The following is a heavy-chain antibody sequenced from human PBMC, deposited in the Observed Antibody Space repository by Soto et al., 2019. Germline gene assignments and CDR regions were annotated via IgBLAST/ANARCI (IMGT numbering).Heavy chain of an antibody. CDR3: AKGHYYESSGYYYDPDSIDI. CDR2: IIPIFGTA. V-gene: IGHV1-69*06. D-gene: IGHD3-22*01. Sequence: GASVKVSCKASGGTFSSYAISWVLQAPGQGLEWMGGIIPIFGTANYAQKFQGRVTITADKSTSTAYMELSSLRSEDTAVYYCAKGHYYESSGYYYDPDSIDISGQGKRVTV. CDR1: GGTFSSYA. J-gene: IGHJ3*02.